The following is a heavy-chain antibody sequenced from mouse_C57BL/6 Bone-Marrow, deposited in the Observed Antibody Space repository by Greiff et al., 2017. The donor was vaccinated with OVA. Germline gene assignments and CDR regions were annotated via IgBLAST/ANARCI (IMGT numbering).Heavy chain of an antibody. D-gene: IGHD2-2*01. J-gene: IGHJ4*01. CDR2: INPSNGGT. Sequence: VQLQQSGTELVKPGASVKLSCKASGYTFTSYWMHWVKQRPGQGLEWIGNINPSNGGTNYNEKFKSKATLTVDKSSSTAYMQLSSLTSEDSAVYYCARGGIWLRAPMDYWGQGTSVTVSS. V-gene: IGHV1-53*01. CDR1: GYTFTSYW. CDR3: ARGGIWLRAPMDY.